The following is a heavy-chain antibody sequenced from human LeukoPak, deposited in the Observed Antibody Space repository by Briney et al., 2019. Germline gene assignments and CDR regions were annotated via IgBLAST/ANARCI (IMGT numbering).Heavy chain of an antibody. CDR3: AGGVVVVPPGAFDI. V-gene: IGHV3-21*01. J-gene: IGHJ3*02. CDR2: ISSSSSYI. D-gene: IGHD3-22*01. CDR1: GFTFSNYG. Sequence: KAGGSLRLSCAVSGFTFSNYGMSWVRQAPGKGLEWVSSISSSSSYIYYADSVKGRFTISRDNAKNSLYLQMNSLRAEDTAVYYCAGGVVVVPPGAFDIWGQGTMVTVSS.